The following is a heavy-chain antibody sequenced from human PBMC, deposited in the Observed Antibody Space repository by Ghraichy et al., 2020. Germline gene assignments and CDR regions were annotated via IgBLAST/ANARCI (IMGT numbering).Heavy chain of an antibody. D-gene: IGHD3-3*01. CDR2: ITASGEGT. V-gene: IGHV3-23*01. J-gene: IGHJ4*02. Sequence: GGSLRLSCTASEITFSNYAMIWGRQAPGKGLEWVSAITASGEGTYYVDSVQGRFTISRDNSKNTLYLQMRSLTAEDTAVYYCAKLLLWSDYYTADHWGQGTLVTVSS. CDR3: AKLLLWSDYYTADH. CDR1: EITFSNYA.